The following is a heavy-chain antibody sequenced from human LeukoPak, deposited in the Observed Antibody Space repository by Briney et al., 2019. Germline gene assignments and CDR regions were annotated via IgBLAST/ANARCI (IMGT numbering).Heavy chain of an antibody. CDR3: ARGGADSITSPIDY. D-gene: IGHD2-2*01. CDR1: GGSISSYY. V-gene: IGHV4-4*07. CDR2: IYTSGST. Sequence: PSETLSLTCTVSGGSISSYYWSWIRRPAGKGLEWIGRIYTSGSTNYNPSLKSRVTMSVDTSKNQFSLKLSSVTAADTAVYYCARGGADSITSPIDYWGQGTLVTVSS. J-gene: IGHJ4*02.